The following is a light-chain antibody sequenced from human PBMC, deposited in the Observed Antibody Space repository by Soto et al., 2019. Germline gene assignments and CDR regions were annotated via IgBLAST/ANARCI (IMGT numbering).Light chain of an antibody. CDR3: GTWDDSLSGVV. Sequence: QSVLTQPPSASGTPGQRVSISCSGSSSNIERNDVYWYQQLPGAAPKLLIYSNDQRPSGVPDRISGSKSGTSASLAISGLRSEDEAEYYCGTWDDSLSGVVFGGGTKLTV. CDR2: SND. CDR1: SSNIERND. V-gene: IGLV1-47*02. J-gene: IGLJ2*01.